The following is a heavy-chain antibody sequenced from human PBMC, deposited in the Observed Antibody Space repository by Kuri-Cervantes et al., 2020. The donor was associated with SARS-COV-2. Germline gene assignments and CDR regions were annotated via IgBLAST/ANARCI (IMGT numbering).Heavy chain of an antibody. J-gene: IGHJ4*02. Sequence: SETLSLTCTVSGGSISSGDYYWSWIRQPPGKGLEWIGYIYYSGSTHYSPSLKSRVTISVDTSKNQFSLKLSSVTAADTAVYYCAREEDFSVDYWGQGTLVTVSS. CDR3: AREEDFSVDY. V-gene: IGHV4-30-4*08. CDR2: IYYSGST. D-gene: IGHD3-3*01. CDR1: GGSISSGDYY.